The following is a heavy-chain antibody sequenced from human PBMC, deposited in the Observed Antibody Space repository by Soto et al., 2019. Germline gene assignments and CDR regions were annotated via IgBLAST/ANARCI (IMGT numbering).Heavy chain of an antibody. J-gene: IGHJ4*02. Sequence: EVQLVESGGVSVQPGGSLRLSCTASGFTLSNYWMHWVLQAPGKGLVWVSRINTDGSTTTYADSVKGRFTISRDNAKNTLYLQMNSLRDEDTAVYYCVRIRRGDGYTFGYWGQGTLVTVSS. V-gene: IGHV3-74*01. CDR2: INTDGSTT. CDR1: GFTLSNYW. D-gene: IGHD5-12*01. CDR3: VRIRRGDGYTFGY.